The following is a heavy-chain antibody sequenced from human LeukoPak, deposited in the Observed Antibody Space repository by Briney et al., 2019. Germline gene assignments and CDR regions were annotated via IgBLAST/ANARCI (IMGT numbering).Heavy chain of an antibody. CDR1: GFTVSGNY. CDR2: IYSGGST. V-gene: IGHV3-66*02. D-gene: IGHD2/OR15-2a*01. CDR3: ARDSHSMRYGMDV. J-gene: IGHJ6*02. Sequence: PGGSLRLSCAASGFTVSGNYMSWVRQAPGKGLEWVSVIYSGGSTYYADSVKGRFTISRDNSKNTPYLQMNSLRAEDTAVYYCARDSHSMRYGMDVWGQGTTVTVSS.